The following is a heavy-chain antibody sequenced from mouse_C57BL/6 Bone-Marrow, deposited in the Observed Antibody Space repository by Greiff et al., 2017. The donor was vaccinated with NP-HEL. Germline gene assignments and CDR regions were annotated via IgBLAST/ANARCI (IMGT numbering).Heavy chain of an antibody. CDR1: GFSFNTYA. D-gene: IGHD2-4*01. V-gene: IGHV10-1*01. J-gene: IGHJ3*01. Sequence: EVQLVESGGGLVQPKGSLKLSCAASGFSFNTYAMNWVRQAPGKGLEWVARIRSKSNNYATYYADSVKDRFTISRDDSESMLYLQMNNLKTEDTAMYYCVSYDYDVDWFAYWGQGTLVTVSA. CDR3: VSYDYDVDWFAY. CDR2: IRSKSNNYAT.